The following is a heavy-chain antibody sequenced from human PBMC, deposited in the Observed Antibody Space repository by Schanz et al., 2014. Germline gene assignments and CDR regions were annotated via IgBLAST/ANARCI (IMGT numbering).Heavy chain of an antibody. D-gene: IGHD3-16*01. V-gene: IGHV3-30*04. J-gene: IGHJ3*01. CDR1: GFTFRGHA. Sequence: QVQLVESGGGVVQPGTSLRLSCAASGFTFRGHAMHWVRQAPGQGLEKVAVTSTDGTKTYYAASVRGRFTISRDNSKNTVYLQMNSLRSEDTAVDYCTRDRGALINHNDALDLWGQGTMVSVSS. CDR2: TSTDGTKT. CDR3: TRDRGALINHNDALDL.